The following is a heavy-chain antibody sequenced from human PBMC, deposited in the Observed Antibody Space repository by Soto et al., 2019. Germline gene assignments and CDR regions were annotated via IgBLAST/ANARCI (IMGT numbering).Heavy chain of an antibody. V-gene: IGHV3-21*01. CDR3: ARDRREVVPAASRSYGMGV. CDR1: GFTFSSYS. CDR2: ISSSSSYI. Sequence: EVQLVESGGGLVKPGGSLRLSCAASGFTFSSYSMNWVRQAPGKGLEWVSSISSSSSYIYYADSVKGRFTISRDNAKNSLYLQMNSLRAEDTAVYYCARDRREVVPAASRSYGMGVWGQGTTVTVSS. D-gene: IGHD2-2*01. J-gene: IGHJ6*02.